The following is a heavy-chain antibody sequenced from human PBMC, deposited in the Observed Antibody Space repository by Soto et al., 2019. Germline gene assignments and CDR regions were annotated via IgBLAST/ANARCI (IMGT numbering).Heavy chain of an antibody. J-gene: IGHJ6*02. D-gene: IGHD3-3*01. CDR3: ARGRIRDYGLWSFYLAPRVHYGMYA. CDR2: IIPIFGTA. Sequence: SLKVYCKASGSTFSSYAISWVRQAPGQGLEWMGGIIPIFGTANYAQKFQGRVTITADKSTSTAYMELSSLRSEDTAVYYCARGRIRDYGLWSFYLAPRVHYGMYARGQ. V-gene: IGHV1-69*06. CDR1: GSTFSSYA.